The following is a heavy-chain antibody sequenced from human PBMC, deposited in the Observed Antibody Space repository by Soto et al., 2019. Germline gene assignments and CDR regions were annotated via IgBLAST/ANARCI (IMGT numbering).Heavy chain of an antibody. D-gene: IGHD1-1*01. CDR3: AKDWGELEPLFDY. J-gene: IGHJ4*02. CDR2: ISGSGGST. V-gene: IGHV3-23*01. Sequence: GGSLRLSCAASGFTFISYAMSWVLQAPWKGLEWVSAISGSGGSTYYADSVKGRFTISRDNSKNTLYLQMNSLRAEDTAVYYCAKDWGELEPLFDYWGQGTLVTVSS. CDR1: GFTFISYA.